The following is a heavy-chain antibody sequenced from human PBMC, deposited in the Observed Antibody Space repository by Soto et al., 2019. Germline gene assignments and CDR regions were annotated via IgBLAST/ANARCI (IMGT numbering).Heavy chain of an antibody. CDR1: GFTFSSFG. V-gene: IGHV3-33*01. CDR2: IWYDGSKK. J-gene: IGHJ6*02. CDR3: ALDASYYSLWIGYYPSRNGMDV. Sequence: QVQVVESGGGVVQPGRSLRLSCAASGFTFSSFGMHWVRQAPGKGLEWVSLIWYDGSKKSYGDSVKGRFTISRDNSRNTVYLQMTSLRADDTAVYYCALDASYYSLWIGYYPSRNGMDVWGQGTTVTVSS. D-gene: IGHD3-3*01.